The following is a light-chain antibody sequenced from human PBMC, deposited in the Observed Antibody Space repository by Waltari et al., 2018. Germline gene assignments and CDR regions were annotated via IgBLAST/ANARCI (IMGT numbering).Light chain of an antibody. CDR2: KTN. V-gene: IGLV8-61*01. CDR1: FGSFSSTSY. Sequence: QTVVTQEPSLSVSPGGTVTRTCSLSFGSFSSTSYVSWYQQSPGQTPRTLVYKTNTRSNGVPDRFSGSILGSEAALTITGAQADDESNYYCLVYMGSGIWVFGGGTKLTV. J-gene: IGLJ3*02. CDR3: LVYMGSGIWV.